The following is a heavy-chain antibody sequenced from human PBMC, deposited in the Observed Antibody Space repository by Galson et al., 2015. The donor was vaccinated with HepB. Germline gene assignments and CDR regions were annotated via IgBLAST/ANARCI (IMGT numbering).Heavy chain of an antibody. J-gene: IGHJ4*02. V-gene: IGHV3-15*01. CDR1: GFTFSNAW. CDR2: IKSKTDGGTT. Sequence: SLRLSCAASGFTFSNAWMSWVRQAPGKGLEWVGRIKSKTDGGTTDYAAPVKGRFTISRDDSKNTLYLQMNSLKTEDTAVYYCTTHPSGAYGDYVDYWGQGTLVTVSS. CDR3: TTHPSGAYGDYVDY. D-gene: IGHD4-17*01.